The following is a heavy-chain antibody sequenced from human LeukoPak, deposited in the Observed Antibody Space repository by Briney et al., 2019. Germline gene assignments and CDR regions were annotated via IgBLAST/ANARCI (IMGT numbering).Heavy chain of an antibody. CDR3: ARRGGDYGFNFRHFDL. CDR2: ISNNGDST. D-gene: IGHD4-23*01. V-gene: IGHV3-64*01. J-gene: IGHJ2*01. CDR1: GFTFSTYS. Sequence: GGSLRLSCAASGFTFSTYSMYWVRQASGKGPESISGISNNGDSTYYANSVKGRFTISRDNSKNTLYLQMGSLRTEDMAVYYCARRGGDYGFNFRHFDLWGRGTLVTVSS.